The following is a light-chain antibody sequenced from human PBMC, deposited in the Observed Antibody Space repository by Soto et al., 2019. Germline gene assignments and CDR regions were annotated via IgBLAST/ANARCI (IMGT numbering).Light chain of an antibody. Sequence: DIQMTQSPSSLSASVGDRVTITCRASQSISSYLNWYQQKPGKAPKLLIYAASSLQSGVPSRFSGSGSGTEFTLTISSLQSEDFTVYYCQQYNKWPLTFGQGTKVDIK. CDR2: AAS. CDR1: QSISSY. CDR3: QQYNKWPLT. V-gene: IGKV1-39*01. J-gene: IGKJ1*01.